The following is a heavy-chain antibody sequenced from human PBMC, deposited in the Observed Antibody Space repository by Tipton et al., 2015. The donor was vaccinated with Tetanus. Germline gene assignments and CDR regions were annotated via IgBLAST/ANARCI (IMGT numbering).Heavy chain of an antibody. CDR3: ARANYDFPNKGPFDF. CDR1: GGSITSYF. Sequence: GLVKPSGTLSLTCNVSGGSITSYFWSWIRQAPGKGLEWIGYIYSSGSTNYNPSLKSRVTMSVDTARNQISPKLTSVSAADTAVYYCARANYDFPNKGPFDFWGQGMLVLVSS. V-gene: IGHV4-59*01. D-gene: IGHD3-3*01. J-gene: IGHJ4*02. CDR2: IYSSGST.